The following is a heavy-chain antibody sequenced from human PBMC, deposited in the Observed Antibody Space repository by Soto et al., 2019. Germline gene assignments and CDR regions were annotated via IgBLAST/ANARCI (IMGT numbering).Heavy chain of an antibody. J-gene: IGHJ5*02. CDR2: TYYSSKWYN. CDR3: ARSRRSSSPQNQKNWFDP. V-gene: IGHV6-1*01. Sequence: QTLALTCAISGDSVSTNSAAWNCITHSPSRVLEWLGSTYYSSKWYNDYAVSVKSRITINPDTSKNQFSLQLNSVTPEDTAVYYCARSRRSSSPQNQKNWFDPWGQGTLVTVSS. CDR1: GDSVSTNSAA. D-gene: IGHD6-6*01.